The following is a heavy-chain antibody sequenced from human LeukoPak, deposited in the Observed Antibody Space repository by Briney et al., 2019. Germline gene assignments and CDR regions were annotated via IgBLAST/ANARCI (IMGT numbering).Heavy chain of an antibody. V-gene: IGHV3-74*01. CDR3: AASRWSGALDF. CDR1: GFIFRDYW. J-gene: IGHJ4*02. CDR2: IDSDGFPT. D-gene: IGHD3-3*01. Sequence: GGSLRLSCAASGFIFRDYWMLWVRQVPGKGLIWVSRIDSDGFPTIYADSVKGRFTVSRNNARNTLYLPMNNLRDEDSAVYYCAASRWSGALDFWGKGSLVTVSS.